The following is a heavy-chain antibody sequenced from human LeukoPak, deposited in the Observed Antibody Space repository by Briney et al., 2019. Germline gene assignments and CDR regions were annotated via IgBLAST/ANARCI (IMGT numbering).Heavy chain of an antibody. CDR3: AREAGYSYGYGYMDV. D-gene: IGHD5-18*01. CDR1: GFTFSSYS. J-gene: IGHJ6*03. CDR2: ISSSSSYI. V-gene: IGHV3-21*01. Sequence: KPGGSLRPSCAASGFTFSSYSMNWVRQAPGKGLEWVSSISSSSSYIYYADSVKGRFTISRDNAKNSLYLQMNSLRAEDTAVYYCAREAGYSYGYGYMDVWGKGTTVTISS.